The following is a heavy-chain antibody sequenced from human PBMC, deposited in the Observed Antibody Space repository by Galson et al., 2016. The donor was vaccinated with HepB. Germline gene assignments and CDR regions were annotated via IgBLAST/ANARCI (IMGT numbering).Heavy chain of an antibody. Sequence: SVKVSCKASGYTFTGYYMHWVRQAPGQGLEWMGRINPNSGGTNYAQKFQGRVTMTRDTSISTAYMELSRLRSDDTAVYYCTRGDYFLGWFDPWGQGTLVTVSS. CDR1: GYTFTGYY. V-gene: IGHV1-2*06. J-gene: IGHJ5*02. D-gene: IGHD3-3*01. CDR3: TRGDYFLGWFDP. CDR2: INPNSGGT.